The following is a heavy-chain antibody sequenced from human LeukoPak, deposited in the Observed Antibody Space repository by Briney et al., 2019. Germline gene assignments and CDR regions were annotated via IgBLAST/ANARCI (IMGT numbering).Heavy chain of an antibody. CDR1: GFTFSNNW. CDR2: IKHDGSDK. J-gene: IGHJ4*02. CDR3: VNDCARQGGY. D-gene: IGHD2-21*02. V-gene: IGHV3-7*01. Sequence: GGSLRLSCAVSGFTFSNNWMSRVLQAPGKGLEWVANIKHDGSDKYYVDSVKGRFTISRDNAKNSLYLQMNSLRAEDTAVYYCVNDCARQGGYWGQGTLVTVSS.